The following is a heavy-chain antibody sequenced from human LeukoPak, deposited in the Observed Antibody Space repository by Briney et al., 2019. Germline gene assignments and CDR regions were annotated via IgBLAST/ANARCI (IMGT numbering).Heavy chain of an antibody. J-gene: IGHJ4*02. V-gene: IGHV1-24*01. CDR1: GYTLTELS. Sequence: ASVKVSCKVSGYTLTELSMHWVRQAPGKGLEWMGGFDPEDGETIYAQKFQGRVTMTEDTSTDTAYMELSNLRSEDTAVYYCATAKVFCSGGSCRNYYFDYWGQGTLVTVSS. D-gene: IGHD2-15*01. CDR3: ATAKVFCSGGSCRNYYFDY. CDR2: FDPEDGET.